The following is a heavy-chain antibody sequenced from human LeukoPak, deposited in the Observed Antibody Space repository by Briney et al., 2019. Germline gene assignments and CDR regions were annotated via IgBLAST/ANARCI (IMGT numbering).Heavy chain of an antibody. CDR3: ARVPTPNYYDKRSWFDP. D-gene: IGHD3-22*01. J-gene: IGHJ5*02. CDR1: GGSFRGYY. CDR2: INHSGST. Sequence: PSETLSLTCAVYGGSFRGYYWSWIRQPPGKGLERIGEINHSGSTNYNPSLKSRVTISVDTSKNQFSLKLSSVTAADTAVYYCARVPTPNYYDKRSWFDPWGQGTLVTVSS. V-gene: IGHV4-34*01.